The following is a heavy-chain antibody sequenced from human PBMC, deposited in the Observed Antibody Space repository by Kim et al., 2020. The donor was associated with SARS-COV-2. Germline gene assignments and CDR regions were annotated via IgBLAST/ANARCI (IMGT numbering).Heavy chain of an antibody. D-gene: IGHD3-10*01. Sequence: GGSLRLSCAASGFTFSSYSMNWVRQAPGKGLEWVSSISSSSSYIYYADSVKGRFTISRDNAKNSLYLQMNSLRAEDTAVYYCASGGYGSGTYCVYWGQGTLVTVSS. J-gene: IGHJ4*02. CDR3: ASGGYGSGTYCVY. V-gene: IGHV3-21*01. CDR2: ISSSSSYI. CDR1: GFTFSSYS.